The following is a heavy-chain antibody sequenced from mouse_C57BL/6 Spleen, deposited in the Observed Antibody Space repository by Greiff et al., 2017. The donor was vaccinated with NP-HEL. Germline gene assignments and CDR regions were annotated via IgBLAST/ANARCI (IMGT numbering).Heavy chain of an antibody. J-gene: IGHJ3*01. D-gene: IGHD2-4*01. CDR3: ERKIYYDYDGGSWFAY. V-gene: IGHV5-17*01. Sequence: EVKVEESGGGLVKPGGSLKLSCAASGFTFSDYGMHWVRQAPEKGLEWVAYISSGSSTIYYADTVKGRFTISRDNAKNTLILQMTSLRSKDTAMYYCERKIYYDYDGGSWFAYWGQGTLVTVSA. CDR1: GFTFSDYG. CDR2: ISSGSSTI.